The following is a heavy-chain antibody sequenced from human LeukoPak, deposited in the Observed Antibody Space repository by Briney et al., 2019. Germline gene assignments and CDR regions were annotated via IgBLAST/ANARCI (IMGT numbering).Heavy chain of an antibody. D-gene: IGHD1-1*01. Sequence: GGSLRLSCAASGFTFSDYYMSWLRQAPGKGLEWVSYISSSSSYTNYADSVKGRFTISRDNAKNSLYLQMNSLRAEDTAVYYCARDSSTTGTTHDAFDIWGQGTMVTVSS. CDR3: ARDSSTTGTTHDAFDI. J-gene: IGHJ3*02. CDR1: GFTFSDYY. CDR2: ISSSSSYT. V-gene: IGHV3-11*06.